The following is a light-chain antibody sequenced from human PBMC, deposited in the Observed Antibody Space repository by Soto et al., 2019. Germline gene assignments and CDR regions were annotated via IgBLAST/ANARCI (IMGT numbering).Light chain of an antibody. J-gene: IGKJ5*01. CDR1: QTVSNNY. CDR2: GAS. CDR3: QQRSNWPPIT. V-gene: IGKV3D-20*02. Sequence: EIVLTQSPGTLSLSPGDRATLSCSATQTVSNNYVAWCQQKPGQAPRVIMYGASRRATGIPDRFSGGGSGTDFTLTISRLEPEDFAVYYCQQRSNWPPITFGQGTRLK.